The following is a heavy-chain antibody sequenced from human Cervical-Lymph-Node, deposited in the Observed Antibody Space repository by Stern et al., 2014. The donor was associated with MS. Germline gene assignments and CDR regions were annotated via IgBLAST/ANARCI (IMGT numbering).Heavy chain of an antibody. J-gene: IGHJ5*02. CDR3: ARDAFIAARPGNWFDP. D-gene: IGHD6-6*01. Sequence: VQLVESGGGLVKPGGSLRLSCAASGFTFSSYSMNWVRQAPGKGLEWVSSISSSSSYIYYADSVKGRFTISRDKAKNSLYLQMNSLRAEDTAVYYCARDAFIAARPGNWFDPWGQGTLVTVSS. CDR1: GFTFSSYS. V-gene: IGHV3-21*01. CDR2: ISSSSSYI.